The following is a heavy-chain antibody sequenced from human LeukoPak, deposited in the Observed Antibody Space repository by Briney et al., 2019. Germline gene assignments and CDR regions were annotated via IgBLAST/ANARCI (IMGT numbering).Heavy chain of an antibody. Sequence: ASVKVSCKASGGTFSSYAISLVRQARGRGLEWMGGIIPMFGTANYAQKFQGRVTITADESTSTAYMELSSLRSEDTAVYYCARTLYCSSTSCYSRAYYDLWGQGTLVTVSS. CDR1: GGTFSSYA. J-gene: IGHJ4*02. D-gene: IGHD2-2*01. V-gene: IGHV1-69*01. CDR3: ARTLYCSSTSCYSRAYYDL. CDR2: IIPMFGTA.